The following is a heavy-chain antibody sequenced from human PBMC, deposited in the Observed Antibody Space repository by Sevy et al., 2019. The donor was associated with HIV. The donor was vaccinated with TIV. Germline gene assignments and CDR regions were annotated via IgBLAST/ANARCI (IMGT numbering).Heavy chain of an antibody. CDR3: APLCAGGTCYLFDY. CDR1: GFTFGDYA. CDR2: VRTKAGGGPT. Sequence: GGSLRLSCSTSGFTFGDYAMTWFRRAPEKGLEWVAFVRTKAGGGPTAYAASVKGRFTISRDDSNSIVYLQMDSLKIEDTAMFYCAPLCAGGTCYLFDYRGQGTLVTVSS. D-gene: IGHD2-15*01. J-gene: IGHJ4*02. V-gene: IGHV3-49*03.